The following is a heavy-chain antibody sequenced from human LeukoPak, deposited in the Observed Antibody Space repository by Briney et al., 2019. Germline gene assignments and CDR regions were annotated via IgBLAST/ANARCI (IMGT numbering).Heavy chain of an antibody. D-gene: IGHD3-3*01. CDR1: GYTFTGYY. Sequence: ASVKVSCKASGYTFTGYYMHWVRQAPGQGLEWMGWINPNSGGTNYAQKFQGRVTMTRDTSISTAYMELSRLRSDDTAVYYCAREMGNDYDFWSGHDYWGQGTLVTVSS. CDR3: AREMGNDYDFWSGHDY. J-gene: IGHJ4*02. V-gene: IGHV1-2*02. CDR2: INPNSGGT.